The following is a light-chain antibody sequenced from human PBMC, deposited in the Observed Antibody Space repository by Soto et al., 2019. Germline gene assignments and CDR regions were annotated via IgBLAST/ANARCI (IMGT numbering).Light chain of an antibody. CDR2: AAS. Sequence: DIQMTQSPSSLSASVGDRVTITCRAIQSISSYLNWYQQKPGKAPKLLIYAASSLQSGVPSRFSGSGSGTDFTLTISSLQPEDFATYYCQQSYSTPITFGQGTRLEI. J-gene: IGKJ5*01. V-gene: IGKV1-39*01. CDR1: QSISSY. CDR3: QQSYSTPIT.